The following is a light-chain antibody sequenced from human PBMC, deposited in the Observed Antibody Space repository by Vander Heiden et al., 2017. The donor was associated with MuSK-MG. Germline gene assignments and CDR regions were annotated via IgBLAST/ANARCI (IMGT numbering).Light chain of an antibody. CDR1: KLGDKY. V-gene: IGLV3-1*01. CDR3: QAWDSSTVV. J-gene: IGLJ2*01. Sequence: SYQVTQRPSVSVSPGQTASITHSGDKLGDKYPSGYEQKPGQVPVMVIYQDTKRPAGFPERFSGSTSGSTATLTNGGTQAMDEADYDCQAWDSSTVVFGGGTKLTVL. CDR2: QDT.